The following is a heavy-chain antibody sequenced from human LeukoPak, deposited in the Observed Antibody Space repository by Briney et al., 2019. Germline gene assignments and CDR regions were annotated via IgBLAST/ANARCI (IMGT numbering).Heavy chain of an antibody. V-gene: IGHV3-30*18. Sequence: PGRSLRLSCAASGFTFSSYGMHWVRQAPGKGLEWVAVISYDGSNKYYADSVKGRFTISRDNSKNTLCLQMNSLRAEDTAVYYCANRPYSNRESHYWGQGTLVTVSS. D-gene: IGHD4-11*01. CDR3: ANRPYSNRESHY. CDR2: ISYDGSNK. CDR1: GFTFSSYG. J-gene: IGHJ4*02.